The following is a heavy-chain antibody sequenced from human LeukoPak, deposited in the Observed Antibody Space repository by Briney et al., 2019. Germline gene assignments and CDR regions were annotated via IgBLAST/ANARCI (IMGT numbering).Heavy chain of an antibody. CDR2: IYHSGST. V-gene: IGHV4-38-2*01. Sequence: SETLSLTCAVSGYSISSGYYWGWIRQPPGKGLEWIGSIYHSGSTYYNPSLKSRVTTSVDTSKNQFSLKLSSVTAADTAVYYCARTANWFDPWGQGTLVTVSS. J-gene: IGHJ5*02. CDR1: GYSISSGYY. CDR3: ARTANWFDP.